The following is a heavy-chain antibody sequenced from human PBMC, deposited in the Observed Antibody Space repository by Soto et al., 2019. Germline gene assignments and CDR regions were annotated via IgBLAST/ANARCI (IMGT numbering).Heavy chain of an antibody. CDR1: GFTLSSYA. Sequence: EVQLLESGGGLVQPGGSLRLSCAASGFTLSSYAMSWVRQAPGKGLEWVSGIIGRGGRTYYADSVKGRFTISRDNSKNTLYLQMNSLRAEDTAVYYCAKDFIGTVPDAFDIWGQGTMVTVSS. D-gene: IGHD2-15*01. V-gene: IGHV3-23*01. CDR3: AKDFIGTVPDAFDI. CDR2: IIGRGGRT. J-gene: IGHJ3*02.